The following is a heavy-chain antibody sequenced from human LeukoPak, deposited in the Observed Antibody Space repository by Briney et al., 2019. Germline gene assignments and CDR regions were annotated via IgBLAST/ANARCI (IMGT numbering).Heavy chain of an antibody. Sequence: SETLSLTCTVSGGSIRSSSYQWGWIRQPPGKGLEWIGSIYYSGSTYYNPSLKSRVTISVDTSKNQFSLKLSSVTAADTAVYYCARQGAGTARSFDYWGQGTLVTVSS. CDR1: GGSIRSSSYQ. V-gene: IGHV4-39*01. CDR2: IYYSGST. CDR3: ARQGAGTARSFDY. J-gene: IGHJ4*02. D-gene: IGHD6-6*01.